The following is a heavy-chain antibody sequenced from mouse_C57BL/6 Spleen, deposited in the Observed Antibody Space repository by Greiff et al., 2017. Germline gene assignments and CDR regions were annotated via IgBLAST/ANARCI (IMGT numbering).Heavy chain of an antibody. V-gene: IGHV5-6*01. J-gene: IGHJ2*01. CDR2: ISSGGSYT. CDR3: ARGLLRSPLDY. D-gene: IGHD1-1*01. CDR1: GFTFSSYG. Sequence: EVQRVESGGDLVMPGGSLKLSCAASGFTFSSYGMSWVRQTPDKRLEWVATISSGGSYTYYPDSVKGRFTISRDNAKNTLYLQMSSLKSEDTAMYYCARGLLRSPLDYWGQGTTLTVSS.